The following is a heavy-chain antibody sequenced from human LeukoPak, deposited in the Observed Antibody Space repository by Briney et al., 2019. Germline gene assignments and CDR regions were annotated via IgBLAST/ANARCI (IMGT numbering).Heavy chain of an antibody. Sequence: KSSETLSLTCTVSGGSISSYYWSWIRQPPGKGLEWIGYIYYSGSTNYNPSLKSRVTISVDTSKNQFSLKLSSVTAADTAVYYCARCPSTMVRGVIRWFDPWGQGTLVTVSS. D-gene: IGHD3-10*01. J-gene: IGHJ5*02. CDR3: ARCPSTMVRGVIRWFDP. CDR2: IYYSGST. CDR1: GGSISSYY. V-gene: IGHV4-59*01.